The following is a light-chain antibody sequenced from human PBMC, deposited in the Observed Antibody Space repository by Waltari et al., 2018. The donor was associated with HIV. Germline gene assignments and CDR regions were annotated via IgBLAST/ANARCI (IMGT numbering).Light chain of an antibody. CDR2: DAS. V-gene: IGKV1-33*01. CDR3: QQCYSVPLT. CDR1: EDIKNY. J-gene: IGKJ3*01. Sequence: DIQMTQSTTSLSAPIGDSVSITCRASEDIKNYLNWYHQKPGKPPKLLISDASILQTGTPSRFTGNGSGTHFSLVISSLQSEDVGSFFCQQCYSVPLTFGPGTRV.